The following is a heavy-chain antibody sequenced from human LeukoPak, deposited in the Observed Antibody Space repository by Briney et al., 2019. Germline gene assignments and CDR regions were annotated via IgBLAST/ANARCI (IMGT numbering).Heavy chain of an antibody. Sequence: GGSLRLSSAASGFTFSSYNMNWVRQAPGKWREWVSYISTSSNTIYYADSVKGRFTISRDNAKNSLYLQMYDLRAEDTAVYYCARVGSYGMDVWGQGTTVTGSS. J-gene: IGHJ6*02. CDR2: ISTSSNTI. CDR3: ARVGSYGMDV. CDR1: GFTFSSYN. D-gene: IGHD3-10*01. V-gene: IGHV3-48*01.